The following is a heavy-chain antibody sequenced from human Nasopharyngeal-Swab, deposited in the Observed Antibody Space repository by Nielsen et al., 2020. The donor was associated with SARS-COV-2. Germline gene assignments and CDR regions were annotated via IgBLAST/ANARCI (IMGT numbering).Heavy chain of an antibody. CDR2: ISYDGSNK. CDR3: AKDRGSSGYYYGMDV. V-gene: IGHV3-30*18. D-gene: IGHD6-13*01. J-gene: IGHJ6*02. Sequence: WSRQPPGKGLEWVAVISYDGSNKYYADSVKGRFTISRDNSKNTLYLQMNSLRAEDTAVYYCAKDRGSSGYYYGMDVWGQGTTVTVSS.